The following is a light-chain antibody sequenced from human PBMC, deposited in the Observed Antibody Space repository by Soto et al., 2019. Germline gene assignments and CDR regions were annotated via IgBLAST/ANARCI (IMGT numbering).Light chain of an antibody. CDR2: KAS. Sequence: DIQMTQSPSTLSASVGDRVTITCRSSQSISSWLAWYQQKPGKAPKLLIPKASRLEIGVPSRLSGSGSGTEFTLTISSLQPDDFATYYCQQYCIFSLTFGGGTKVEIK. V-gene: IGKV1-5*03. CDR3: QQYCIFSLT. J-gene: IGKJ4*01. CDR1: QSISSW.